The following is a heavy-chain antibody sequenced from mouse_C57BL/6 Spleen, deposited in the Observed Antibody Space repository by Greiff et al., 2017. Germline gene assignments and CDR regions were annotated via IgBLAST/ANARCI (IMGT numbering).Heavy chain of an antibody. CDR2: FYPGSGSI. D-gene: IGHD1-1*01. Sequence: VQLQQSGAELVKPGASVKLSCKASGYTFTEYTIHWVKQRSGQGLEWIGWFYPGSGSIKYNEKFKDKDTLTADKSSRTVYMELSRLTSEDSAVYFCARHEEEEDYDGSSPHWYFDVWGTGTTVTVSS. J-gene: IGHJ1*03. V-gene: IGHV1-62-2*01. CDR1: GYTFTEYT. CDR3: ARHEEEEDYDGSSPHWYFDV.